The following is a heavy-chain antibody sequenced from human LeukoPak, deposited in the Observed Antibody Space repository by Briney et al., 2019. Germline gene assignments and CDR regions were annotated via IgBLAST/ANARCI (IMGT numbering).Heavy chain of an antibody. CDR3: AREDYDVSTGYYTYYFDY. V-gene: IGHV3-33*01. J-gene: IGHJ4*02. Sequence: GGSLRLSCAVSGFTFSNYDMHWVRQAPGKGLEWVAVIWYDGSNKYYADSVKGRVTLPRDNSKNTLYLQMNSLRAEDTAIYYCAREDYDVSTGYYTYYFDYWGQGTLVTVSS. D-gene: IGHD3-9*01. CDR2: IWYDGSNK. CDR1: GFTFSNYD.